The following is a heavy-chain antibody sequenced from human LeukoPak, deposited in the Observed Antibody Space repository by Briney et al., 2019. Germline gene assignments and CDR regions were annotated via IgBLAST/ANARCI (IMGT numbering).Heavy chain of an antibody. CDR2: INPSGGST. CDR3: ARDPYGANFYYFDY. CDR1: GYTFTSCS. J-gene: IGHJ4*02. Sequence: GASVKVSCKASGYTFTSCSMHWVRQAPGQGLEWMGIINPSGGSTSYAQKFQGRVTMTRDTSTSTGYMELSSLRSEDTAVYYCARDPYGANFYYFDYWGQGTLVTVSS. V-gene: IGHV1-46*01. D-gene: IGHD4/OR15-4a*01.